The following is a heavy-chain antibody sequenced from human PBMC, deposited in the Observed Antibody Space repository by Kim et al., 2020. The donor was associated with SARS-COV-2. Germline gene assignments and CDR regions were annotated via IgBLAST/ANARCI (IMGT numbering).Heavy chain of an antibody. CDR2: GTK. CDR3: TRASGLLDY. D-gene: IGHD6-25*01. Sequence: GTKENAASLKGRLTNSRNDSKSIAYLQMNSLKTEDTAVYYCTRASGLLDYWGQGTLVTVSS. V-gene: IGHV3-49*02. J-gene: IGHJ4*02.